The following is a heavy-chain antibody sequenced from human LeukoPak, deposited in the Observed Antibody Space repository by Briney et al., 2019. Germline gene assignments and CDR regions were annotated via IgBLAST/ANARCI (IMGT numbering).Heavy chain of an antibody. CDR3: ARDSGSHYYFDY. CDR1: GFTFSSYG. V-gene: IGHV3-33*01. D-gene: IGHD1-26*01. Sequence: PGGSLRLSCAASGFTFSSYGMHWVRQAPGKGLEGVAVIWYDGSNKYYADSVKGRFTISRDNSKNTLYLQMNSLRAEDTAVYYCARDSGSHYYFDYWGQGTLVTVSS. CDR2: IWYDGSNK. J-gene: IGHJ4*02.